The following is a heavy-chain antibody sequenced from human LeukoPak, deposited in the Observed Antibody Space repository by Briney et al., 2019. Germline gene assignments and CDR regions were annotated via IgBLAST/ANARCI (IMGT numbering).Heavy chain of an antibody. V-gene: IGHV1-69*06. D-gene: IGHD3-9*01. CDR1: GGTFSSYA. J-gene: IGHJ6*04. Sequence: AASVKVSCKASGGTFSSYAISWVRQAPGQGLEWMGGIIPIFGTANYAQKLQGRVTITADKSTSTAYMELSSLRSENTAVYYCARDGLYDTPPVWGKGTTVTVSS. CDR2: IIPIFGTA. CDR3: ARDGLYDTPPV.